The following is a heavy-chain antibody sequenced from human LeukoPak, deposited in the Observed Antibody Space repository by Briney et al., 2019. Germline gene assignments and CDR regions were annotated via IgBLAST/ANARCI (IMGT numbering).Heavy chain of an antibody. CDR3: ARSGAGYYYDSSGYYYGSLFDY. V-gene: IGHV2-70*01. Sequence: SGPTLVKPTQTLTLTCTFSGFSLSPSGMCVSWIRQPPGKALEWLALIDWDDDKYYSTSLKTRLTTSKDTSKNQVVLTMTNMNPVDTATYYCARSGAGYYYDSSGYYYGSLFDYWGQGTLVTVSS. CDR1: GFSLSPSGMC. CDR2: IDWDDDK. J-gene: IGHJ4*02. D-gene: IGHD3-22*01.